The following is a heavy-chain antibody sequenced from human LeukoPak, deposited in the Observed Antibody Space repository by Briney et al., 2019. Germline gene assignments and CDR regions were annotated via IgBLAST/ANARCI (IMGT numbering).Heavy chain of an antibody. V-gene: IGHV1-46*01. CDR2: INPSGGTT. CDR1: GYTFTSYY. J-gene: IGHJ4*02. Sequence: GASVKVSCKASGYTFTSYYMHWVRQAPGQGLEWMGIINPSGGTTNYAQKFQGRVTMTRDTSTSTVYMELSSLRSEDTAVYYCARFAVHRRIAGTGQFGLDYWGRGTLVTVSS. CDR3: ARFAVHRRIAGTGQFGLDY. D-gene: IGHD6-19*01.